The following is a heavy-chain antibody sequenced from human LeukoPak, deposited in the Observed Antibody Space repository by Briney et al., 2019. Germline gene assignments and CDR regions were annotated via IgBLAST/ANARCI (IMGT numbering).Heavy chain of an antibody. CDR1: GYTFTSYD. J-gene: IGHJ6*03. CDR2: MNPNYGNT. D-gene: IGHD3-3*01. Sequence: ASVKVSCKASGYTFTSYDINWVRQATGQGLEWMGWMNPNYGNTGYAQKFQGRVTITRNTSISTAYMELSSLRSEDTAVYYCARGTIWSGYYPPYYYYYMDVWGKGTTVSVSS. V-gene: IGHV1-8*03. CDR3: ARGTIWSGYYPPYYYYYMDV.